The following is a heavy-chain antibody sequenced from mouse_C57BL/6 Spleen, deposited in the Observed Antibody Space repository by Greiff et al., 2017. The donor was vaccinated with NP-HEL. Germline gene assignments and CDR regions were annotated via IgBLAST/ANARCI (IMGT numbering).Heavy chain of an antibody. Sequence: EVKLQESGPELVKPGASVKMSCKASGYTFTDYNMHWVKQSHGKSLEWIGYINPNNGGTSYNQKFKGKATLTVNKSSSTAYMELRSLTSEDSAVYYCARENYYDYRYWYFDVWGTGTTVTVSS. CDR2: INPNNGGT. D-gene: IGHD2-4*01. CDR1: GYTFTDYN. V-gene: IGHV1-22*01. CDR3: ARENYYDYRYWYFDV. J-gene: IGHJ1*03.